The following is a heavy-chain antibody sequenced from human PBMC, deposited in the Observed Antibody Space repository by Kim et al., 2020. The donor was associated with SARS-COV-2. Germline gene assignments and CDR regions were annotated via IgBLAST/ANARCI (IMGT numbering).Heavy chain of an antibody. CDR1: GGSISSYY. J-gene: IGHJ4*02. V-gene: IGHV4-59*01. D-gene: IGHD1-26*01. CDR2: IYYSGST. Sequence: SETLSLTCTVSGGSISSYYCSWIRQPPGKGLEWIGYIYYSGSTNYNPSLKSRVTISVDTSKNQFSLKLSSVTAADTAVYYCARDDGGSYAYFDYWGQGTLVTVSS. CDR3: ARDDGGSYAYFDY.